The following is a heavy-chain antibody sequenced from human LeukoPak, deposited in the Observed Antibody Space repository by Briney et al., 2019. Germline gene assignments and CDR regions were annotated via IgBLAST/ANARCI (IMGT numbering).Heavy chain of an antibody. CDR1: GGSFSSYY. CDR3: ARVTRFTRFGELWFDF. Sequence: SETLSLTCAVYGGSFSSYYWSWIRQSPGKGLEWIGEITHSRSTNYNPSLKSRVTISLDTSKSQFSLKLTSVTAADTAVYYCARVTRFTRFGELWFDFWGQGTLLTVSS. CDR2: ITHSRST. D-gene: IGHD3-10*01. V-gene: IGHV4-34*01. J-gene: IGHJ4*02.